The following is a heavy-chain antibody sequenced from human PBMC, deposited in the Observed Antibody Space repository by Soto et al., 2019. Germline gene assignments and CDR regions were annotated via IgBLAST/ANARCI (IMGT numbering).Heavy chain of an antibody. CDR3: ARVTGNGLLDYYYYYMDV. CDR1: GYTFTSYG. Sequence: QVQLVQSVAEVKKPGASVKVSCKASGYTFTSYGISWVRQAPGQGLEWMGWISAYNGNTNYAQKLQGRVTMTTDTSTSTAYMELRSLRSDDTAVYYCARVTGNGLLDYYYYYMDVWGKGTTVTVSS. D-gene: IGHD7-27*01. V-gene: IGHV1-18*01. J-gene: IGHJ6*03. CDR2: ISAYNGNT.